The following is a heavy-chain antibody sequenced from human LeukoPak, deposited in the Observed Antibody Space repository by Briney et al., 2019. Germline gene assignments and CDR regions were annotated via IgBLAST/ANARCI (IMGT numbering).Heavy chain of an antibody. CDR2: IYYGGST. CDR1: GGSISSYY. Sequence: SETLSLTCTVSGGSISSYYWSWIRQPPGKGLEWIGYIYYGGSTNYNPSLKSRVTISVDTSKNQFSLKLSSVTAADTAVYYCARAGEHSSSWFGPYYYYYMDVWGKGTTVTVSS. V-gene: IGHV4-59*01. J-gene: IGHJ6*03. CDR3: ARAGEHSSSWFGPYYYYYMDV. D-gene: IGHD6-13*01.